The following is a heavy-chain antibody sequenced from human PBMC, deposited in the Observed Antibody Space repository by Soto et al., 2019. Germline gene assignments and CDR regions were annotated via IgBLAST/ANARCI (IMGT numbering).Heavy chain of an antibody. CDR2: INHSGGT. V-gene: IGHV4-34*01. J-gene: IGHJ1*01. D-gene: IGHD3-22*01. CDR3: ARVSVDKVDSSDFYSY. Sequence: PEKLSLTYSVYVGSFSAYYWSWIRQPPGKGLEWIGEINHSGGTSYNPSLKSRVTISVDTSKSQFSLKLTSVTAADRAVYYCARVSVDKVDSSDFYSYRGKGSSVTVSS. CDR1: VGSFSAYY.